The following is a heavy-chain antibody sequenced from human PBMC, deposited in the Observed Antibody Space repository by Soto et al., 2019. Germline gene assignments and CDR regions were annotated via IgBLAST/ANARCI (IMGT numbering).Heavy chain of an antibody. CDR1: GGTFSSYA. Sequence: SVKVSCKASGGTFSSYAISWVRQAPGQGLEWMGGIIPIFGTANYAQKFQGRVTITADESTSTAYMELSSLRSEDTAVYYCAREASAIVVVNSRPLSFDYWGQGTPVTVSS. D-gene: IGHD3-22*01. J-gene: IGHJ4*02. V-gene: IGHV1-69*13. CDR2: IIPIFGTA. CDR3: AREASAIVVVNSRPLSFDY.